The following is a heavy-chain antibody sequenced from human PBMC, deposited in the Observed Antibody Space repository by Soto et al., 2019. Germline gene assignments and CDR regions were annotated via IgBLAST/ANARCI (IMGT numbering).Heavy chain of an antibody. V-gene: IGHV4-59*01. D-gene: IGHD1-20*01. CDR1: GGSISSYY. Sequence: PSETLSLTCTVSGGSISSYYWSWIRQPPGKGLEWIGYIYYSGSTNYNPSLKSRVTISVDTSKNQFSLKLSSVTAADTAVYYCAAAITGTAGTFDYWGQGTLVTVSS. CDR3: AAAITGTAGTFDY. CDR2: IYYSGST. J-gene: IGHJ4*02.